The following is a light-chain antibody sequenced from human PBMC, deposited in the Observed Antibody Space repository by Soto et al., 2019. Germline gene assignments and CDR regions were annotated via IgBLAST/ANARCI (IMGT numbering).Light chain of an antibody. CDR2: DAS. J-gene: IGKJ4*01. CDR3: QQRSDWPLT. CDR1: QSVSNNY. Sequence: DIVLTQSPATLSLSPGERATLSCRASQSVSNNYLAWYQQKPGQAPRLLISDASNRATGIPARFSGSGSGTDFTLTISSLEPEDFAVYYCQQRSDWPLTFGGGTKVEIK. V-gene: IGKV3-11*01.